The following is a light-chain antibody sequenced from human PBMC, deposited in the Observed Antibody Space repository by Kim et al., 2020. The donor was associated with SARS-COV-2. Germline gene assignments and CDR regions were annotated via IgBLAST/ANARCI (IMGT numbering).Light chain of an antibody. CDR1: SSNIGSNY. V-gene: IGLV1-47*01. CDR2: RNN. Sequence: ELTQPPSASGTPGQSVTISCSGNSSNIGSNYVYWYQQLPGTAPKLLIYRNNQQPSGVPDRFSGSKSGTSASLAISGLRSEDEADYYCAAWDDSMGGGVFGGGTKLTVL. CDR3: AAWDDSMGGGV. J-gene: IGLJ3*02.